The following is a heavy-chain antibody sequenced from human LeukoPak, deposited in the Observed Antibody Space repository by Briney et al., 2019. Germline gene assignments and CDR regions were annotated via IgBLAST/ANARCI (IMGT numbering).Heavy chain of an antibody. V-gene: IGHV4-59*12. CDR2: IYYSGST. CDR1: GGFISSYY. D-gene: IGHD2-8*01. J-gene: IGHJ4*02. Sequence: SETLSLTCTVSGGFISSYYWSWIRQPPGKGLEWIGYIYYSGSTNYNPSLKSRVTISVDTSKNQFSLKLSSVTAADTAVYYCARGHCTNGVCYRNFDYWGQGTLVTVSS. CDR3: ARGHCTNGVCYRNFDY.